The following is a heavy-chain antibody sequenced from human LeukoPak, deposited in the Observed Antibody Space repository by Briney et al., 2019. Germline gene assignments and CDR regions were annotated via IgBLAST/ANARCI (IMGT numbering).Heavy chain of an antibody. CDR2: IKQDGSDK. V-gene: IGHV3-7*05. J-gene: IGHJ4*02. CDR1: GFTFSSYW. D-gene: IGHD2-15*01. Sequence: GGSLRLSCAASGFTFSSYWMSWVRQAPGKGLEWVANIKQDGSDKYYVDSVKGRFTISRDNAKNSLYLQMNSLRAEDTAVYYCARSLGYCSAGSCFPFDYRGQGTLVTVSS. CDR3: ARSLGYCSAGSCFPFDY.